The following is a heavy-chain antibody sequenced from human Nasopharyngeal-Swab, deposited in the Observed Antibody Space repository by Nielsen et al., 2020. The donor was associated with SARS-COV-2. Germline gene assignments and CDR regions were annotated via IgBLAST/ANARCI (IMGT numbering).Heavy chain of an antibody. V-gene: IGHV3-33*01. CDR1: GFTFSSYG. J-gene: IGHJ4*02. CDR3: ARDSLDSSGYYFLGY. CDR2: IWYDGSNK. Sequence: GESLKISCAASGFTFSSYGMHWVRQAPGKGPEWVAVIWYDGSNKYYADSVKGRFTISRDNSKNTLYLQMNSLRAEDTAVYYCARDSLDSSGYYFLGYWGQGTLVTVSS. D-gene: IGHD3-22*01.